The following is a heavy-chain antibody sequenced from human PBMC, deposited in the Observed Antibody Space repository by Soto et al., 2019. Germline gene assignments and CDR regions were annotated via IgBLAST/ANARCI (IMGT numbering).Heavy chain of an antibody. D-gene: IGHD2-15*01. J-gene: IGHJ4*02. Sequence: SLRLSCAASGFTFSSYGMHWVRQAPGKGLEWVAVISYDGSNKYYADSVKGRFTISRDNSKNTLYLQMNSLRAEDTAVYFCAKGACSGGSCYGTDYWGQGTLVTVSS. CDR1: GFTFSSYG. CDR2: ISYDGSNK. V-gene: IGHV3-30*18. CDR3: AKGACSGGSCYGTDY.